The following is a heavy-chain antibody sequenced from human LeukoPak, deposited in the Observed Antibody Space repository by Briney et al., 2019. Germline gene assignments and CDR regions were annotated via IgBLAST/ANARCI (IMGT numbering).Heavy chain of an antibody. J-gene: IGHJ4*02. CDR1: GFTFSTYV. V-gene: IGHV3-33*06. CDR3: AKGLGRGYSPFDF. CDR2: IWHDGSKE. D-gene: IGHD3-22*01. Sequence: GGSLRLSCAASGFTFSTYVMHWVRQAPGKGLEWVAGIWHDGSKEYYADSVKGRFTISRENSKNILHMQMNSLRADDTALYYCAKGLGRGYSPFDFCGQGTLVTVSS.